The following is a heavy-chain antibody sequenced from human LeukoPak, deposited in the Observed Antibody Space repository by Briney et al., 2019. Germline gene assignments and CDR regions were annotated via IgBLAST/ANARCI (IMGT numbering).Heavy chain of an antibody. J-gene: IGHJ4*02. D-gene: IGHD1-1*01. V-gene: IGHV3-21*01. CDR1: GFTFSSYS. CDR3: ARGPGPTDDY. CDR2: ISSSSSYI. Sequence: PGGSLRLSCAASGFTFSSYSMNWVRQAPGKGLEWVSSISSSSSYIYYADSVEGRFTISRDNAKNSLYLQMNSLRAEDTAVYYCARGPGPTDDYWGQGTLVTVSS.